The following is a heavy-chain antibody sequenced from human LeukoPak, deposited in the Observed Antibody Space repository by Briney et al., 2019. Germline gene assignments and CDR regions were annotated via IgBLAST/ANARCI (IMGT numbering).Heavy chain of an antibody. D-gene: IGHD3-3*01. J-gene: IGHJ4*02. CDR2: VQKDGSEK. CDR1: GFTFSSFW. Sequence: GGSLRLSCAASGFTFSSFWMSWVRQAPGKGLEWVATVQKDGSEKNYVDFVKGRFTISRDNAKNSLYLQMNSLRAEDTAIYYCARDWSNDYWGQGTLVTVSS. CDR3: ARDWSNDY. V-gene: IGHV3-7*05.